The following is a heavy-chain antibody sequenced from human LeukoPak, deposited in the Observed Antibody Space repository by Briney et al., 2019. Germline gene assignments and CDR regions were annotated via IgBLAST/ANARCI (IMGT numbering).Heavy chain of an antibody. J-gene: IGHJ6*04. CDR2: ISSSGSTI. V-gene: IGHV3-48*03. D-gene: IGHD3-10*02. CDR1: GFTFRSYE. CDR3: AELGITMSGGV. Sequence: GGSLRLFCAACGFTFRSYEMHWVRQAPGRGVAGVSYISSSGSTIYYADSVKGQFTISRDNAKNSLYLQINSLRAEDTAVYYCAELGITMSGGVWGKGTTVTISS.